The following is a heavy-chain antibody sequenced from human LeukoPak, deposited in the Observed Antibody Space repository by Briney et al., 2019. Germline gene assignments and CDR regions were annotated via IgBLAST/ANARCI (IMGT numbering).Heavy chain of an antibody. Sequence: GGSLRLSCAASGFTVSSNYMSWVRQAPGKGLEWVSVIYSGGSTYYADSVKGRFTISRDNSKNTLYLQMNSLRVEDTAVYYCAKVTVDTAMNYYYYYMDVWGNGTTVTISS. CDR3: AKVTVDTAMNYYYYYMDV. J-gene: IGHJ6*03. D-gene: IGHD5-18*01. CDR2: IYSGGST. CDR1: GFTVSSNY. V-gene: IGHV3-53*01.